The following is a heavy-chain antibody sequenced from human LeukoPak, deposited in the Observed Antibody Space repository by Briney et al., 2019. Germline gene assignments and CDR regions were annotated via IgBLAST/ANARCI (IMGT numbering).Heavy chain of an antibody. CDR3: ARVSQQNTIFGVVIIRLDAFDI. Sequence: GSLRLSCAASGFTFSSYSMNWVRQAPGKGLEWVSSIGSSSSYIYYADSVKGRFTISRDNAKNSLYLQMNSLRAEDTAVYYCARVSQQNTIFGVVIIRLDAFDIWGQGTMVTVSS. CDR2: IGSSSSYI. J-gene: IGHJ3*02. V-gene: IGHV3-21*01. CDR1: GFTFSSYS. D-gene: IGHD3-3*01.